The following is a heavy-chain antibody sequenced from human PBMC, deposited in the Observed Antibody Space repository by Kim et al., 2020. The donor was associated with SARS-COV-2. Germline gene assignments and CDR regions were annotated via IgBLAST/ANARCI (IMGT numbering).Heavy chain of an antibody. CDR3: ARDLEESEYQPLLYGGAYYGMDV. J-gene: IGHJ6*02. CDR2: IWYDGSNK. Sequence: GGSLRLSCAASGFTFSSYGMHWVRQAPGKGLEWVAVIWYDGSNKYYADSVKGRFTISRDNSKNTLYLQMNSLRAEDTAVYYCARDLEESEYQPLLYGGAYYGMDVWGQGTTVTVSS. CDR1: GFTFSSYG. D-gene: IGHD2-2*02. V-gene: IGHV3-33*01.